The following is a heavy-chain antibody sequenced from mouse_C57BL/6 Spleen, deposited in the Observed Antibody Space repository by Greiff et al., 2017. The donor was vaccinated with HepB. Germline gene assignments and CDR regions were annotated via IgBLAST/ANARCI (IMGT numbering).Heavy chain of an antibody. V-gene: IGHV5-4*01. J-gene: IGHJ2*01. Sequence: EVQLVESGGGLVKPGGSLKLSCAASGFTFSSYAMSWVRQTPEKRLEWVATISDGGSYTYYPDNVKGRFTISRDNAKNNLYLHMSHLKSEDTAMYYCARDGLAFDYWGQGTTLTVAS. CDR3: ARDGLAFDY. D-gene: IGHD4-1*01. CDR2: ISDGGSYT. CDR1: GFTFSSYA.